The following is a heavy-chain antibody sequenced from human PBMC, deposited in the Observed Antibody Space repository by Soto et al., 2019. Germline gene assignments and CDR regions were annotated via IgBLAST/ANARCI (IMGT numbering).Heavy chain of an antibody. Sequence: PGGSLRLSCAASGFTFDDYGMSWVRQAPGKGLEWVSGINLNGGSTSYADSVKGRFTISIDNAKNSLYVQMNRLRAEDTALYYCARDGRDRRSWLPGYFYGMDGWGQGTTVTVSS. CDR3: ARDGRDRRSWLPGYFYGMDG. J-gene: IGHJ6*02. CDR2: INLNGGST. V-gene: IGHV3-20*04. D-gene: IGHD6-13*01. CDR1: GFTFDDYG.